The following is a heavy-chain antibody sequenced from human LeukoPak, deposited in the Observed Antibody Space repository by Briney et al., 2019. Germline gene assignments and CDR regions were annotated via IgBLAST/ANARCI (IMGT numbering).Heavy chain of an antibody. CDR3: TTGPLRITMIVVDS. CDR2: IKSKTDGGTT. D-gene: IGHD3-22*01. V-gene: IGHV3-15*01. Sequence: PGGSLRLSCAASGFTFSNAWMSWVRQAPGKGLEWVGRIKSKTDGGTTDYAAPVKGRFTISRDDSKNTLYLQMNSLKTEDTAVYYCTTGPLRITMIVVDSWGQGTLVTVSS. J-gene: IGHJ4*02. CDR1: GFTFSNAW.